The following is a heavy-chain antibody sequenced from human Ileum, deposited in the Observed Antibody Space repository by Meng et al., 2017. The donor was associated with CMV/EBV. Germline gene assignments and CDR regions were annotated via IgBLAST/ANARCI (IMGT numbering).Heavy chain of an antibody. CDR1: GLIFSDHH. J-gene: IGHJ4*02. D-gene: IGHD5-24*01. Sequence: GESLKISCVVSGLIFSDHHMSWVRQAPGKGLEWVSGISGTGDSTYYRESVKGRFTLSRDNSKYTLFLQMNSLTAEDTGVYYCATMTQNYPGRCWGQGTLVTVSS. CDR3: ATMTQNYPGRC. V-gene: IGHV3-23*01. CDR2: ISGTGDST.